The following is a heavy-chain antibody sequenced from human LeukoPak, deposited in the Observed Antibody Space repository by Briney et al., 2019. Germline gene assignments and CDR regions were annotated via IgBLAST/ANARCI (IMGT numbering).Heavy chain of an antibody. CDR3: AKIAGYGSGSSYHYYYYMDV. CDR2: ISGSGGST. V-gene: IGHV3-23*01. D-gene: IGHD3-10*01. Sequence: PGGSLRLSCAASGFTFSSYAMSWVRQAPGKGLEWVSAISGSGGSTYYADSVKGRFTISRDNSKNTLYLQMNSLRAEDTAVYYCAKIAGYGSGSSYHYYYYMDVWGKGTTVTVSS. CDR1: GFTFSSYA. J-gene: IGHJ6*03.